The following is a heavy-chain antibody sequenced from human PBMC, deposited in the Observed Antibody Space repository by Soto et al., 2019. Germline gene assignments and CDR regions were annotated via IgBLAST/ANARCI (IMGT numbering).Heavy chain of an antibody. V-gene: IGHV3-48*03. CDR3: ERDSVSARQDFDH. Sequence: GGSLILSCAASGFSISSYEMNWVRQAPGKGLEWVSYISSGGDIIYYADSVKGRFTISRDNAKNSLYLQMNSLRAEDTGIYYCERDSVSARQDFDHWGQGTLVTVSS. J-gene: IGHJ4*02. CDR1: GFSISSYE. D-gene: IGHD6-6*01. CDR2: ISSGGDII.